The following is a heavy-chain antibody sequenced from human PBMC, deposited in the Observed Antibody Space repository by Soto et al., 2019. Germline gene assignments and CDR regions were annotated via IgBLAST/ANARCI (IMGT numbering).Heavy chain of an antibody. Sequence: GGSLRFSCAASGFTFSSYAMSWVRQAPGKGLEWVSAISGSGGSTYYADSVKGRFTISRDNSKNTLYLQMNSLRAEDTAVYYCAKAPGGQSYYYYYGMDVWGQGTTVTVSS. CDR3: AKAPGGQSYYYYYGMDV. V-gene: IGHV3-23*01. CDR2: ISGSGGST. CDR1: GFTFSSYA. J-gene: IGHJ6*02. D-gene: IGHD2-15*01.